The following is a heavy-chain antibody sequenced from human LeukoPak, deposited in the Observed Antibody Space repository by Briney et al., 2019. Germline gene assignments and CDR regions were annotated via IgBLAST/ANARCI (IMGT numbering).Heavy chain of an antibody. Sequence: SETLSLTCAVYGGSFSGYYWSWIRQPPGKGLEWIGEINHSGSTNYNPSLKSRVTISVDTSKNQFSLRLSSMTAADTAVYYCARGALLWFGDRMEYYFDYWGQGTLLTVSS. V-gene: IGHV4-34*01. CDR3: ARGALLWFGDRMEYYFDY. CDR2: INHSGST. CDR1: GGSFSGYY. J-gene: IGHJ4*02. D-gene: IGHD3-10*01.